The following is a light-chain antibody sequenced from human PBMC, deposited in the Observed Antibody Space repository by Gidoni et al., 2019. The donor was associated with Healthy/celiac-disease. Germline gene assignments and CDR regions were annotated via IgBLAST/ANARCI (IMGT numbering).Light chain of an antibody. CDR2: DAS. J-gene: IGKJ1*01. V-gene: IGKV1-5*01. Sequence: DIPMTQSPSTLSAAVGDRVTITCRASQSISSWLAWYQQKAGKAPKLLIYDASSLESEVPSRFSGSGSGTEFTLTSSSLQPDDFATYYCQQYNSYQTFGQXTKVEIK. CDR1: QSISSW. CDR3: QQYNSYQT.